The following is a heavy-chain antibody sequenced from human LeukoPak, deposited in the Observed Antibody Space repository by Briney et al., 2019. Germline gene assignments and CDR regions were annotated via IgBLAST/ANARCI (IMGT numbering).Heavy chain of an antibody. CDR2: ISYDGSNK. CDR1: GFTFSSYA. D-gene: IGHD2-2*01. CDR3: AREGSSTSYNWFDP. Sequence: PGGSLRLSCAASGFTFSSYAMHWVRQAPGKGLEWVAVISYDGSNKYYADSVKGRFTISRDNSKNTLYLQMNSLRAEDTAVYYCAREGSSTSYNWFDPWGQGTLVTVSS. J-gene: IGHJ5*02. V-gene: IGHV3-30-3*01.